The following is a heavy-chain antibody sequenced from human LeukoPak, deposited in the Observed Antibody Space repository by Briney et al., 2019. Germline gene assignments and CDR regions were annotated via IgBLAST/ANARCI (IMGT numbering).Heavy chain of an antibody. V-gene: IGHV3-72*01. CDR3: ARVSTTVAGSDYLDY. CDR2: IRKRPNSYTT. J-gene: IGHJ4*02. Sequence: GGSLRLSCAASGFTFSDHFMDWVRQAPGKGLEWVGRIRKRPNSYTTEYAASVQGRFAISRDDSKNSLYLQMDSLKTEDTAVYYCARVSTTVAGSDYLDYWGQGTQVTISS. D-gene: IGHD6-19*01. CDR1: GFTFSDHF.